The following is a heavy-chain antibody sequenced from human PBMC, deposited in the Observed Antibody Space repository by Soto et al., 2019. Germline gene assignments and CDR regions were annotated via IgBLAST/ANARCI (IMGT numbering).Heavy chain of an antibody. CDR2: ISYAGNDN. CDR3: ARDRQQWLELAGGVFPF. CDR1: GFTLSSYV. V-gene: IGHV3-30-3*01. D-gene: IGHD6-19*01. J-gene: IGHJ3*01. Sequence: QVQLVESGGGVVQPGRSLRLSCAASGFTLSSYVMHWVRQAPGKGLEWVARISYAGNDNYYADSVKGRFTISRDNSKKTLYLQMTSLRADDTAVYYCARDRQQWLELAGGVFPFGGQGTRVIVSS.